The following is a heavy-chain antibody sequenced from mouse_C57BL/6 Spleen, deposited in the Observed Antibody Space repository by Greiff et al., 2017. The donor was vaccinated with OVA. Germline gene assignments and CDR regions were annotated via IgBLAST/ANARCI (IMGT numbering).Heavy chain of an antibody. CDR2: IYPGSGST. Sequence: QVQLQQPGAELVKPGASVKMSCKASGYTFTSYWITWVKQRPGQGLEWIGDIYPGSGSTNYNEKFKSKATLTVDTSSSTAYMQLSSLTSEDSAVYYCASPSTMVTRGPMDYWGQGTSVTVSS. V-gene: IGHV1-55*01. CDR1: GYTFTSYW. D-gene: IGHD2-2*01. CDR3: ASPSTMVTRGPMDY. J-gene: IGHJ4*01.